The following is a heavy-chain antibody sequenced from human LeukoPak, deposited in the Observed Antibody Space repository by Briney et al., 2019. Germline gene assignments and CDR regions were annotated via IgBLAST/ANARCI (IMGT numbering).Heavy chain of an antibody. D-gene: IGHD2-2*01. CDR1: GGSFNGYS. V-gene: IGHV4-34*01. CDR3: ARVCLWGGSCYVYHNGMDV. CDR2: INHSGGT. Sequence: SETLSLTCAVYGGSFNGYSWSWIRQPPGKGLEWIGEINHSGGTNYNPSLKSRVTISVDTSKNQFSLKLRSVTAADTAVYYCARVCLWGGSCYVYHNGMDVWGQGTTVTVSS. J-gene: IGHJ6*02.